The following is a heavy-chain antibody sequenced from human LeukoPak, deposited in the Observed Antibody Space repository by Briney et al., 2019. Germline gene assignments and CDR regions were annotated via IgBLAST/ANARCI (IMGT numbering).Heavy chain of an antibody. CDR2: MKSNSGDT. J-gene: IGHJ4*02. V-gene: IGHV1-8*01. CDR3: ARGEYSSSWYPFDY. D-gene: IGHD6-13*01. Sequence: GASVKVSRKTSGYTFTGYDINWVRQAPGQGLEWMGWMKSNSGDTHFAQKFQGRLTMTRNTSISTAFMELSSLRSEDTAVYYCARGEYSSSWYPFDYWGQGSLVTVSS. CDR1: GYTFTGYD.